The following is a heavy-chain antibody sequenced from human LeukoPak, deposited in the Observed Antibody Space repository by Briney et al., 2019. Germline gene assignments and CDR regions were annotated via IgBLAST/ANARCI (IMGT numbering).Heavy chain of an antibody. CDR2: IVVGSGNT. Sequence: TSVKFSCKASGFTFTSSAMQWVRQARGQRLEWIGWIVVGSGNTNYAQKFQERVTITRDMSPSTAYMELSSLRSEDTAVYYCARENTYYYDSSGDNDAFDIWGQGTMVTVSS. J-gene: IGHJ3*02. D-gene: IGHD3-22*01. V-gene: IGHV1-58*02. CDR1: GFTFTSSA. CDR3: ARENTYYYDSSGDNDAFDI.